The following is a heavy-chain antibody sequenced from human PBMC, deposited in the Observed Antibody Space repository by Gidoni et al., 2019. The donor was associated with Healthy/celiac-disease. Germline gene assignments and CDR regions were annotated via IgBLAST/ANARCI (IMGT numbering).Heavy chain of an antibody. CDR2: INHSGST. D-gene: IGHD3-10*01. CDR1: GGSFSGYY. Sequence: QVQLQQWGAGLLKPSETLSLTCAVYGGSFSGYYWSWIRQPPGKGLEWIGEINHSGSTNYNPSLKSRVTISVDTSKNQFSLKLSSVTAADTAVYYCARGSRKPTGAFDYWGQGTLVTVSS. J-gene: IGHJ4*02. CDR3: ARGSRKPTGAFDY. V-gene: IGHV4-34*01.